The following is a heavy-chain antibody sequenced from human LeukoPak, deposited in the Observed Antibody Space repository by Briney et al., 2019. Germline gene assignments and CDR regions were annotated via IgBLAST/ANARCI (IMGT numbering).Heavy chain of an antibody. D-gene: IGHD6-6*01. CDR2: IYHSGST. J-gene: IGHJ4*02. CDR3: ARDRSVGVLPAPPFDF. CDR1: GYSISSGYY. Sequence: PSETLSLTCTVSGYSISSGYYWGWIRQPPGKGLEWIGSIYHSGSTYYNPSLKSRLTISADTSKNQFSLTLTSVTAADTAVYYCARDRSVGVLPAPPFDFWGQGTLVTVSS. V-gene: IGHV4-38-2*02.